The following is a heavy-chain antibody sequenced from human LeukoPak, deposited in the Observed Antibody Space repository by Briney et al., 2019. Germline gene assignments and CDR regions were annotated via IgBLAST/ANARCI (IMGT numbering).Heavy chain of an antibody. D-gene: IGHD2-8*01. J-gene: IGHJ4*02. CDR3: VTYCTDGVCSYFDY. CDR2: ISSNGDNT. V-gene: IGHV3-64D*09. Sequence: GGSLRLSCSASGFTFSTYSMHWVRQAPGKGLEYVSAISSNGDNTYYADSVKGRFIISGDNSKNTLYLQMSSLRTEDAAVYYCVTYCTDGVCSYFDYWGQGTLVTVSS. CDR1: GFTFSTYS.